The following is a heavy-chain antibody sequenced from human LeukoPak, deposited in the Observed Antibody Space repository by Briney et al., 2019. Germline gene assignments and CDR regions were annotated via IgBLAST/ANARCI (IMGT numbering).Heavy chain of an antibody. J-gene: IGHJ6*03. CDR1: GGTFSSYA. CDR3: ARGLHYDFWSGYFSPINYYYMDV. V-gene: IGHV1-69*13. Sequence: SVKVSCKASGGTFSSYAISWVRDAPGQGREWMGGIIPIFGTANYAQKFQGRVTITADESTSTANMGLSSLSSEDTAVYYCARGLHYDFWSGYFSPINYYYMDVWGDGTTVPVSS. D-gene: IGHD3-3*01. CDR2: IIPIFGTA.